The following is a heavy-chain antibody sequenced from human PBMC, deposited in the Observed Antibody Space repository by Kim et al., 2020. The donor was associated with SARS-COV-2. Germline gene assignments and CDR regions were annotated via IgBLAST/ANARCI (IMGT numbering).Heavy chain of an antibody. CDR1: GFTFSSYG. D-gene: IGHD3-10*01. Sequence: GGSLRLSCAASGFTFSSYGMHWVRQAPGKGLEWVAVIWYDGSNKYYADSVKGRFTISRDNSKNTLYLQMNSLRAEDTAVYYCARSEALTRSGNMPLSDYWGQGTLVTVSS. V-gene: IGHV3-33*01. CDR2: IWYDGSNK. CDR3: ARSEALTRSGNMPLSDY. J-gene: IGHJ4*02.